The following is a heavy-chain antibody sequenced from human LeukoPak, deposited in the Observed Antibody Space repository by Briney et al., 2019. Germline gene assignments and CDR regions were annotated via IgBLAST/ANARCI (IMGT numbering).Heavy chain of an antibody. Sequence: SETLSLTCAVYGGSFSGYYWSWIRQPPGKGLEWIGYVYASGSTYYSPSLKSRVTISLDTSKNRVFLKLISVTAADTAVYYCARRGTWFDPWGQGTPVTVSS. CDR3: ARRGTWFDP. V-gene: IGHV4-4*09. CDR2: VYASGST. CDR1: GGSFSGYY. J-gene: IGHJ5*02. D-gene: IGHD3-10*01.